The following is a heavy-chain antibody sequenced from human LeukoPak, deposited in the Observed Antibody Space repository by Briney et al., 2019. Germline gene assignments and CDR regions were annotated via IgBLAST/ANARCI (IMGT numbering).Heavy chain of an antibody. CDR1: GFTFSSYA. Sequence: GRSLRLSCAASGFTFSSYAMHWVRQAPGKGLEWVAVISYDGSNKYYADSVKGRFTISRDNSKNTLYLQMNSLRAEDTAVCYCARESYYDILTGYYNSPYNWFDPWGQGTLVTVSS. CDR2: ISYDGSNK. V-gene: IGHV3-30-3*01. CDR3: ARESYYDILTGYYNSPYNWFDP. D-gene: IGHD3-9*01. J-gene: IGHJ5*02.